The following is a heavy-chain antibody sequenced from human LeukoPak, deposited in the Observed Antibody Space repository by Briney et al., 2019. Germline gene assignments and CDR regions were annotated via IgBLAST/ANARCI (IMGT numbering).Heavy chain of an antibody. CDR1: GGSISSYY. J-gene: IGHJ6*03. Sequence: SETLSLTCTVSGGSISSYYWSCIRQPPGKGLEWIGYIYYRWSTNYNPSLKSRVTISVDTSKNQFSLKLSSVTAADTAVYYCARARGIVVPAAMEYYYYYMDVWGKGTTVTVSS. V-gene: IGHV4-59*01. CDR3: ARARGIVVPAAMEYYYYYMDV. D-gene: IGHD2-2*01. CDR2: IYYRWST.